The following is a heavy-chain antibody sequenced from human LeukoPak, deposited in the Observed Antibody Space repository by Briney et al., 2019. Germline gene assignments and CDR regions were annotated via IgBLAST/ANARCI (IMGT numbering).Heavy chain of an antibody. V-gene: IGHV4-59*01. CDR1: GGSISSFY. J-gene: IGHJ4*02. CDR3: ARDSYSSSGFDY. CDR2: IYYTGST. Sequence: KPSGNPSLPLTVPGGSISSFYWRWIRQPPRKGMEWIGFIYYTGSTDYNPSLKSRVTISVDTSKNLFSLKLSSVTAADTAVYYCARDSYSSSGFDYWGQGTLVAVSS. D-gene: IGHD6-6*01.